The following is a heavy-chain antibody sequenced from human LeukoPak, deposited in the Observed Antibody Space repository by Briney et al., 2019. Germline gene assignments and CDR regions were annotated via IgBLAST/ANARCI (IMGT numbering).Heavy chain of an antibody. CDR1: GYTFTRLG. Sequence: ASVKVSCKASGYTFTRLGITWVRQAPGQGLEWMGWISASNGNTNYAQKFQGRVTMTADTSTGTAYLELRSLRSDDTAVYYCARRIVAWGGEAFDYWGQGTLVTVSS. CDR3: ARRIVAWGGEAFDY. CDR2: ISASNGNT. D-gene: IGHD5-12*01. J-gene: IGHJ4*02. V-gene: IGHV1-18*01.